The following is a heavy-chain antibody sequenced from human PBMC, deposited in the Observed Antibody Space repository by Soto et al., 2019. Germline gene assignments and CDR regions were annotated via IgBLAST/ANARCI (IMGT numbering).Heavy chain of an antibody. Sequence: QVQLVQSGAEVKKPGSSVTVSCKASGGTFSSYAISWVRQAPGQGLEWMGRIIPFLGTANYAQKFQGRVTNTANESTSTAYMKLTSLRSEDTAVYYCARVVMTTVPASYYYGMDVWGQGTTVTVSS. CDR1: GGTFSSYA. V-gene: IGHV1-69*11. CDR2: IIPFLGTA. D-gene: IGHD4-4*01. CDR3: ARVVMTTVPASYYYGMDV. J-gene: IGHJ6*02.